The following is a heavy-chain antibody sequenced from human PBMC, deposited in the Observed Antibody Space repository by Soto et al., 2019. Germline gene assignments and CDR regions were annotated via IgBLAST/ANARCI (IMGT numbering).Heavy chain of an antibody. CDR2: ISGNGEII. CDR3: AKEPVGPDWYFDL. Sequence: SXXLSCASSGFTFSDYYIHWIRRAPGKGLEWISYISGNGEIIQYADSVKGRFTVSRDNSKNTLYLQMNSLRAEDTAVYNCAKEPVGPDWYFDLWGRGTLVTVSS. V-gene: IGHV3-11*01. J-gene: IGHJ2*01. CDR1: GFTFSDYY.